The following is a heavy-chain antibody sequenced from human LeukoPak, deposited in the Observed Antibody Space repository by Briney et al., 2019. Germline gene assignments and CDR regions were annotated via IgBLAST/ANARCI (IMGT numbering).Heavy chain of an antibody. CDR3: ARSELLWFGGVNSGFDY. CDR2: VYYSGST. CDR1: GGSISSYY. V-gene: IGHV4-59*01. J-gene: IGHJ4*02. Sequence: PSETLSLTCTVSGGSISSYYWSWIRQPPGKGLEWIGYVYYSGSTNYNPSLKSRVTISVDTSETQFSLKLSSVTAADTAVYYCARSELLWFGGVNSGFDYWGQGTLVTVSS. D-gene: IGHD3-10*01.